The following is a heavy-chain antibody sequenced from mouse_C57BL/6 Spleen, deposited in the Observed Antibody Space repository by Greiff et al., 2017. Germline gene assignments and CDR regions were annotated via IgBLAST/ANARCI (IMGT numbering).Heavy chain of an antibody. CDR3: ATDGYYAMDY. J-gene: IGHJ4*01. V-gene: IGHV1-52*01. D-gene: IGHD2-3*01. CDR1: GYTFTSYW. Sequence: VQLQQSGAELVRPGSSVKLSCKASGYTFTSYWMHWVKQRPIQGLEWIGNIDPSDSETHYNQKFKDKATLTVDKSSSTAYMQLSSLTSEDSAVYYCATDGYYAMDYWGQGTSVTVSS. CDR2: IDPSDSET.